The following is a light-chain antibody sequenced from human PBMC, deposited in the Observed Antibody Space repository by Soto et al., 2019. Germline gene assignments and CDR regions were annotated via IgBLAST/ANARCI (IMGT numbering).Light chain of an antibody. V-gene: IGLV2-8*01. CDR1: SSDIGAYNY. CDR2: EVS. Sequence: QSALTQPPSASGSPGQSVTISCTGTSSDIGAYNYVSWYQQYPGKAPKLMIYEVSKRPSGVPDRFSGSKPGNTASLTVSGLQAEDEADYYCTSHAGSINLVFGGGTKLTVL. J-gene: IGLJ2*01. CDR3: TSHAGSINLV.